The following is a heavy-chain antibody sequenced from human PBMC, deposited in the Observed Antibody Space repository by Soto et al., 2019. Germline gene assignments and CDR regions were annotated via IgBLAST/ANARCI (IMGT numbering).Heavy chain of an antibody. Sequence: GSLGLSCAASGFTFSDYYMSWIRQAPGKGLEWVSYISSSGSTIYYADSVKGRFTISRDNAKNSLYLQMNSLRAEDTAVYYCARDPLRYYESSGYPYFLHWGQGTLVTVSS. J-gene: IGHJ1*01. CDR1: GFTFSDYY. CDR2: ISSSGSTI. D-gene: IGHD3-22*01. V-gene: IGHV3-11*01. CDR3: ARDPLRYYESSGYPYFLH.